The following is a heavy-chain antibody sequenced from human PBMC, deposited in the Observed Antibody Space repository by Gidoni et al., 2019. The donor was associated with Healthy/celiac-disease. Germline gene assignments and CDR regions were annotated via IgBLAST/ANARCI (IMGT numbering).Heavy chain of an antibody. CDR2: IRSKANSYAT. CDR1: GFTFSGSA. CDR3: TRAYSSGYQGDY. Sequence: ESGGGLVQPGWSLKLSCAASGFTFSGSAMHWVRQASGKGLEWVGRIRSKANSYATAYAASVKGRFTISRDDSKNTAYLQMNSLKTEDTAVYYCTRAYSSGYQGDYWGQGTLVTVSS. V-gene: IGHV3-73*02. D-gene: IGHD3-22*01. J-gene: IGHJ4*02.